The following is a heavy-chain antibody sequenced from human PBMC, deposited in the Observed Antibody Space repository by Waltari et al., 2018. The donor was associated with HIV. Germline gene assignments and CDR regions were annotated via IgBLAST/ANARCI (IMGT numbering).Heavy chain of an antibody. J-gene: IGHJ4*02. CDR1: GDSIRSRTYY. CDR2: VYSGGTP. V-gene: IGHV4-39*02. D-gene: IGHD6-19*01. CDR3: ASSGSSTLDN. Sequence: QLQLQESGPGLVKPSETLSLTCTVSGDSIRSRTYYWGWIRQPPGKGLEWIGSVYSGGTPYYSPSLKRRVVISVDTSKNHFSLRLSSVTAADTAVYFCASSGSSTLDNWGQGTLVCVSS.